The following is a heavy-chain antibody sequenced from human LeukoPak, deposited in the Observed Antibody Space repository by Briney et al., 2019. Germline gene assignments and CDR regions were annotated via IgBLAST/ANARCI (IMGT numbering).Heavy chain of an antibody. D-gene: IGHD6-19*01. J-gene: IGHJ4*02. CDR3: ASTIAVAGTRRYYFDY. V-gene: IGHV1-69*13. CDR1: GGTFSSYA. CDR2: IIPILGTA. Sequence: SVKVSCKASGGTFSSYAISWVRQAPGQGLEWIGGIIPILGTANYAQKFQGRVTITADESTSTAYMELSSLRSEDTAVYYCASTIAVAGTRRYYFDYWGQGTLVTVSS.